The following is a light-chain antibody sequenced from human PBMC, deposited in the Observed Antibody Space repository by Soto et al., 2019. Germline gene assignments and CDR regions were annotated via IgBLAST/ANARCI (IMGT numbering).Light chain of an antibody. CDR1: QSVLYSSNNKNY. CDR3: QQYYSTPT. Sequence: DIVMTQSPDSLAVSLGERATINCKSSQSVLYSSNNKNYLAWYQQKPGQPPKLLIYWASTRESGVPDRFSGSGSGTDFTLPISSLQAEDVAGYYCQQYYSTPTFGQGTKVEIK. CDR2: WAS. J-gene: IGKJ1*01. V-gene: IGKV4-1*01.